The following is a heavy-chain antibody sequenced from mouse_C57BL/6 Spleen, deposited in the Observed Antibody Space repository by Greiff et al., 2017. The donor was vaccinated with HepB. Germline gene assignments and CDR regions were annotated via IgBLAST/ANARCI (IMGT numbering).Heavy chain of an antibody. V-gene: IGHV1-62-2*01. CDR3: ARHEDGIPIRYGSSLAMDY. D-gene: IGHD1-1*01. CDR1: GYTFTEYT. Sequence: QVQLQQSGAELVKPGASVKLSCKASGYTFTEYTIHWVKQRSGQGLEWIGWFYPGSGSIKYNEKFKDKATLTADKSSSTVYMELSRLTSEDSAVYFCARHEDGIPIRYGSSLAMDYWGQGTSVTVSS. CDR2: FYPGSGSI. J-gene: IGHJ4*01.